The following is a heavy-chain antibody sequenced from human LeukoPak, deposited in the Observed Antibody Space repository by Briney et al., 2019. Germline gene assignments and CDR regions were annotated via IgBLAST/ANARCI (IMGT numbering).Heavy chain of an antibody. J-gene: IGHJ4*02. CDR3: ARTPSISIFGVVLDY. CDR2: INHSGST. V-gene: IGHV4-34*01. CDR1: GGTCSGYY. D-gene: IGHD3-3*01. Sequence: TSETLSLTCAGYGGTCSGYYWSWLRQPPGNGLVWIGEINHSGSTNYNPSLKSRATITVTSTKKPFSLKLSLVTAAATAVYYLARTPSISIFGVVLDYWGQGTLVTVSS.